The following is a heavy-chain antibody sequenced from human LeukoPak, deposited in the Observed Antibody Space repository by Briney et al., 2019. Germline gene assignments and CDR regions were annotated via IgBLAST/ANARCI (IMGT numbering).Heavy chain of an antibody. CDR3: ATAIPAPIWFGELYY. Sequence: PGGSLRLSCAASVFTFYDYAMHWVRQAPGEGLEWVSLISGDGGSTYYADSVKGRFTISRDNSKNSLYLPMNSLRTEDTALYYSATAIPAPIWFGELYYWGQGTLVTVSS. V-gene: IGHV3-43*02. J-gene: IGHJ4*02. D-gene: IGHD3-10*01. CDR2: ISGDGGST. CDR1: VFTFYDYA.